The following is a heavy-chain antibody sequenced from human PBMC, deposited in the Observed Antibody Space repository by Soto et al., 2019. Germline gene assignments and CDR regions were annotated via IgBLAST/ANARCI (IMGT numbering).Heavy chain of an antibody. CDR2: ISGSGGST. D-gene: IGHD3-10*01. CDR3: ANDLLRQAVLLWFGEFPRSNYYYMDV. Sequence: GGSLRLSCAASGFTFSSYAMSWVRQAPGKGLEWVSAISGSGGSTYYADSVKGRFTISRDNSKNTLYLQMNSLRAEDTAVYYCANDLLRQAVLLWFGEFPRSNYYYMDVWGKGTTVTVSS. J-gene: IGHJ6*03. CDR1: GFTFSSYA. V-gene: IGHV3-23*01.